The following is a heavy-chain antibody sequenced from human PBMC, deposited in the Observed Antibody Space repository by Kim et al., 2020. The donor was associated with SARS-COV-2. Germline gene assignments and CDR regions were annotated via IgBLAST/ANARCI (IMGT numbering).Heavy chain of an antibody. J-gene: IGHJ6*02. CDR2: VYYSGST. V-gene: IGHV4-31*03. D-gene: IGHD3-10*01. CDR1: GGSISSGGYY. CDR3: ARTGVRGVDYYYYGMDV. Sequence: SETLSLTCTVSGGSISSGGYYWSWIRQHPGKGLEWIGYVYYSGSTYYNPSLKSRVTISVDTSKNQFSLKLSSVTAADTAVYYCARTGVRGVDYYYYGMDVWGQGTTVTVSS.